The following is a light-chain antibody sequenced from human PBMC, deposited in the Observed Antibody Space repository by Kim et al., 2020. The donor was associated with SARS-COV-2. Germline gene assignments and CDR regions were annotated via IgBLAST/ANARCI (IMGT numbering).Light chain of an antibody. CDR3: MQTTHWPYT. CDR2: KIS. V-gene: IGKV2-30*02. Sequence: QPASSAGRSNQRLVHSDGRTYLNWFHQRPGQSPRRLIYKISTRDSGVPDRFSGSGSGTDFTLEISRVEAEDVGIYYCMQTTHWPYTFGQGTKLEI. CDR1: QRLVHSDGRTY. J-gene: IGKJ2*01.